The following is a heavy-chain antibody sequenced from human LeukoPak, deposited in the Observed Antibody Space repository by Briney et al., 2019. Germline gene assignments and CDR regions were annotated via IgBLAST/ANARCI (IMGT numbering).Heavy chain of an antibody. J-gene: IGHJ3*02. V-gene: IGHV2-70*04. D-gene: IGHD3-22*01. Sequence: SGPALVKPTQTLTLTCTFSGFSLSTRGMRVSWIRQPPGKALEWLSRIDWDDDKFYSTSLKTRLIISEDTSKNQVVLTMTNMDPVDTATYYCARDHYDSSGDGAFDIWGQGTMVTVSS. CDR1: GFSLSTRGMR. CDR3: ARDHYDSSGDGAFDI. CDR2: IDWDDDK.